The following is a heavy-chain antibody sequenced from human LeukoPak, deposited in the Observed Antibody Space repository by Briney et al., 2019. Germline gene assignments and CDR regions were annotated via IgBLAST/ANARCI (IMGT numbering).Heavy chain of an antibody. CDR3: ARDLFESHWYAAGTNWFDP. Sequence: ASVKVSCKASGYTFTSYGISWVRQAPGQGLEWMGWISAYNGNTNYAQKLQGRVTMTTDTSTSTAYMELRGLRSDDTAVYYCARDLFESHWYAAGTNWFDPWGQGTLVTVSS. CDR2: ISAYNGNT. D-gene: IGHD6-13*01. J-gene: IGHJ5*02. V-gene: IGHV1-18*01. CDR1: GYTFTSYG.